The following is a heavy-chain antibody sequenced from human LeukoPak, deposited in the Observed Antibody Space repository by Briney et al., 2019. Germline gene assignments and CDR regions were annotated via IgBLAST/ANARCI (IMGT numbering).Heavy chain of an antibody. V-gene: IGHV3-23*01. CDR2: FSGGRGST. J-gene: IGHJ3*02. CDR1: GFTFDSYA. CDR3: AKDLSKSYGDYGTSGAFDI. D-gene: IGHD4-17*01. Sequence: GGSLRLSCAASGFTFDSYAMDWVRQAPGKGLEWVSGFSGGRGSTYYADSVKGRFTISRDNSKNTLYLQMNSLRAEDTAIYYCAKDLSKSYGDYGTSGAFDIWGQGTLVTVSS.